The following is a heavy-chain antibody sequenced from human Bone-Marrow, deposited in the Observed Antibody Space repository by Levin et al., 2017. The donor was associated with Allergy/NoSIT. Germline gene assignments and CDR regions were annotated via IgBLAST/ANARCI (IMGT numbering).Heavy chain of an antibody. CDR3: ARCPGIVIPDWYFDL. CDR2: INSDGSST. J-gene: IGHJ2*01. Sequence: GGSLRLSCAASGFTFSSYWMHWVRQAPGKGLVWVSRINSDGSSTSYADSVKGRFTISRDNAKNTLYLQMNSLRAEDTAVYYCARCPGIVIPDWYFDLWGRGTLVTVSS. V-gene: IGHV3-74*01. CDR1: GFTFSSYW. D-gene: IGHD2/OR15-2a*01.